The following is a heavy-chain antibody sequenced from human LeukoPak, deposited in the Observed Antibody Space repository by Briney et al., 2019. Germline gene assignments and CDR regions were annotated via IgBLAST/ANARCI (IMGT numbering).Heavy chain of an antibody. CDR2: ITSSSSFI. CDR1: GFTFSSYT. CDR3: AELGITMIGGV. J-gene: IGHJ6*04. D-gene: IGHD3-10*02. V-gene: IGHV3-21*01. Sequence: GGSLRLSCAASGFTFSSYTMNWVRQAPGKGLEWVSSITSSSSFIYYADSVKGRFTISRDNAKNSLYLQMNSLRAEDTAVYYCAELGITMIGGVWGKGTTVTISS.